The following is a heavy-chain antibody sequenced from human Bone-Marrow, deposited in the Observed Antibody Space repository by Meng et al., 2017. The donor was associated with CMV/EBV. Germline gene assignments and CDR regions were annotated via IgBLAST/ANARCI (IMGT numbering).Heavy chain of an antibody. V-gene: IGHV1-46*01. CDR1: GYTFTSYG. CDR3: ARDAWPSDIVATLIDY. CDR2: INPSGGST. D-gene: IGHD5-12*01. Sequence: ASVKVSCKASGYTFTSYGISWVRQAPGQGLEWMGIINPSGGSTSYAQKFQGRVTMTRDTSTSTVYMELSSLRSEDTAVYYCARDAWPSDIVATLIDYWGQGTLVTVSS. J-gene: IGHJ4*02.